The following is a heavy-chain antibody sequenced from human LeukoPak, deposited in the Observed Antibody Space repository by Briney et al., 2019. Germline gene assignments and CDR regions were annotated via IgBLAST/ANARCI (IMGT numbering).Heavy chain of an antibody. CDR1: GGSISSSSYH. J-gene: IGHJ6*03. V-gene: IGHV4-39*07. Sequence: SETLSLTCTVSGGSISSSSYHWGWIRQPPGKGLEWIGSIYYSGSTYYNPSLKSRVTISVDTSKNQFSLKLSSVTAADTAVYYCARNSSSRRKLYYYYMDVWGKGTTVTVSS. CDR3: ARNSSSRRKLYYYYMDV. D-gene: IGHD6-13*01. CDR2: IYYSGST.